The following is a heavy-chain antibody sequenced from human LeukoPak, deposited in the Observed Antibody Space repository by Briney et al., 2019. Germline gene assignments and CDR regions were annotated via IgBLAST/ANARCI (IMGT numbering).Heavy chain of an antibody. Sequence: ASVKVCCKASGYTFTGYYMHWVRQAPGQGLEWMGWINPKSGDTNYAQKFQGRVTMTRDTSISTAYMELSRLRSDDTAVYYCARDFLGMGDYWGQGTLVTVSS. CDR3: ARDFLGMGDY. CDR1: GYTFTGYY. D-gene: IGHD7-27*01. CDR2: INPKSGDT. V-gene: IGHV1-2*02. J-gene: IGHJ4*02.